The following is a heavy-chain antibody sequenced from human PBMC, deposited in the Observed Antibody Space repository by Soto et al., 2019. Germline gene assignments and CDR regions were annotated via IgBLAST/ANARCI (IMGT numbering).Heavy chain of an antibody. D-gene: IGHD2-2*01. CDR1: GYTFTSYG. J-gene: IGHJ5*02. CDR3: ARVVPGAEAWFGP. CDR2: ISLYSDGT. V-gene: IGHV1-18*04. Sequence: ASVKVSCKASGYTFTSYGISWVRQAPGQGLEWLGWISLYSDGTNYAQKFQGRVSMTTDTSTTTAYMELRSLRSDDTAVYYCARVVPGAEAWFGPWGQGTVVTVSS.